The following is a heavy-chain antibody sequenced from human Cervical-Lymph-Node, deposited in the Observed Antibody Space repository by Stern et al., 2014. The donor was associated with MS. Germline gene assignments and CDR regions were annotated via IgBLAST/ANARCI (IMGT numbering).Heavy chain of an antibody. CDR1: GFTVSRDY. D-gene: IGHD1-1*01. Sequence: DVQLVESGGCVIQPGGSLRLSCTASGFTVSRDYMTWVRQAPGKGLELVSLITNVGSTFYTDSVKGRFTISRDDSKNTVYLHMTSLRAEDTAMYYCARDTSSPERSDWWGQGTLVTVSS. V-gene: IGHV3-53*01. CDR2: ITNVGST. CDR3: ARDTSSPERSDW. J-gene: IGHJ4*02.